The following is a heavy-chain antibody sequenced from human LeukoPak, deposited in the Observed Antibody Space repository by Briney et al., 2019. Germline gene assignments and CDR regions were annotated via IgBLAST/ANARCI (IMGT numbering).Heavy chain of an antibody. J-gene: IGHJ6*03. CDR3: ASRISGIAVALSYYYYMDV. CDR1: GGTFSSYA. CDR2: TIPIFGTA. D-gene: IGHD6-19*01. V-gene: IGHV1-69*13. Sequence: SVKVSCKASGGTFSSYAISWVRQAPGQGLEWMGGTIPIFGTANYAQKFQGRVTITADESTSTAYMELSSLRSEDTAVYYCASRISGIAVALSYYYYMDVWGKGTTVTVSS.